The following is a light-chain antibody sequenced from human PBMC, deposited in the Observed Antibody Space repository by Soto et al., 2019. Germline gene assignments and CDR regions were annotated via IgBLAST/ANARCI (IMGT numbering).Light chain of an antibody. Sequence: DIQMTQSPSTLSASVGARVTITCRASQSISSRLAWYQQKPGKAPKLLIYDASSLESGVPSSFSVSGSGTEFTLTISSLQPDDFATYYCQQYNSYPYTFGQGTKLEIK. V-gene: IGKV1-5*01. CDR3: QQYNSYPYT. CDR1: QSISSR. CDR2: DAS. J-gene: IGKJ2*01.